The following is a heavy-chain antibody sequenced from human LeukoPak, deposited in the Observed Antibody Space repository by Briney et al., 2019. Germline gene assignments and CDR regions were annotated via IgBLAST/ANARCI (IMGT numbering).Heavy chain of an antibody. CDR1: GFTFSSYA. CDR3: ARRFDI. CDR2: ISYDGSNK. V-gene: IGHV3-30*04. Sequence: LPGGSLRLSCAASGFTFSSYAMHWVRQAPGKGLEWVAVISYDGSNKYYADSVKGRFTISRDNSKNTLYLQMNSLRAEDTAVYYCARRFDIWGQGTMVTVSS. J-gene: IGHJ3*02.